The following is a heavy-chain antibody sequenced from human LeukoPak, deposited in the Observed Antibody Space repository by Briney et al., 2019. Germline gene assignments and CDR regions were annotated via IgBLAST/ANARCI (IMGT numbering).Heavy chain of an antibody. J-gene: IGHJ4*02. Sequence: SETLSLTCTVSGGSISSYQWSWIRQPAGKGLEWIGRIFASGGTNYNPSLKSRVTMSVDTSKNKFSLKLISVTAADTAVYYCARDGSSWPFFDSWGQGTLVTVSS. CDR1: GGSISSYQ. CDR3: ARDGSSWPFFDS. CDR2: IFASGGT. D-gene: IGHD6-13*01. V-gene: IGHV4-4*07.